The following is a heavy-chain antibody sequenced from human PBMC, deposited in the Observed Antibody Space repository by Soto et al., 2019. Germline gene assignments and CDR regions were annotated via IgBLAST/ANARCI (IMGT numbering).Heavy chain of an antibody. Sequence: ASVKVSCKASGGTFSSYTISWVRQAPGQGLEWMGRIIPILGIANYAQKFQGRVTITADKSTSTAYMELSSLRSEDTAVYYCARGPPFSIAARNYYYMDVWGKGTTVTVSS. J-gene: IGHJ6*03. D-gene: IGHD6-6*01. V-gene: IGHV1-69*02. CDR2: IIPILGIA. CDR1: GGTFSSYT. CDR3: ARGPPFSIAARNYYYMDV.